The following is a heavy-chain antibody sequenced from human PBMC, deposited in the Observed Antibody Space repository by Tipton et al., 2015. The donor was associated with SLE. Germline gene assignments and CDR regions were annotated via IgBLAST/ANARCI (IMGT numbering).Heavy chain of an antibody. V-gene: IGHV4-34*01. J-gene: IGHJ5*02. Sequence: TLSLTCAVYGGSFSTYYWSWIRQPPGKGLECLGEVNHSGTTNYNPSLKSRITISVDTSKNQFSLKVKSVTTADTAVYYCARMRGGYNAHHWGQGILVTVSS. CDR1: GGSFSTYY. D-gene: IGHD5-24*01. CDR2: VNHSGTT. CDR3: ARMRGGYNAHH.